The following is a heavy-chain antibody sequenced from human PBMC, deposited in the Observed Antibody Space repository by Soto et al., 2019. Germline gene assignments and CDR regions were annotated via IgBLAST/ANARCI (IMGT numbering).Heavy chain of an antibody. CDR2: ISGSGGST. D-gene: IGHD2-21*01. V-gene: IGHV3-23*01. CDR1: GFTFSSYA. J-gene: IGHJ4*02. Sequence: GGSLRLSCAASGFTFSSYAMSWVRQAPGKGLEWVSAISGSGGSTYYADSVKGRFTISRDISKNTLYLQMNSLRAEDTAVYYCAKVPAFVVVPYPAYYFDYWGQGTLVTVSS. CDR3: AKVPAFVVVPYPAYYFDY.